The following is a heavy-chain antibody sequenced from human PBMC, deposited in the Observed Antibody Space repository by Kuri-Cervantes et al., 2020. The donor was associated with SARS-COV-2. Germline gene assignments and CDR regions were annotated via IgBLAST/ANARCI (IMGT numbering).Heavy chain of an antibody. D-gene: IGHD2-2*01. CDR1: GGSLSGSY. Sequence: GSLRLSCAIYGGSLSGSYWSWIRQSSGKRLEWIGEVNHNGGANYNPSLRSRVTISVDTSKNQFSLKLSSVTAADTAVYYCARSGRYCSSTSCYFRYYYYYMDVWGKGTTVTVSS. CDR3: ARSGRYCSSTSCYFRYYYYYMDV. V-gene: IGHV4-34*01. CDR2: VNHNGGA. J-gene: IGHJ6*03.